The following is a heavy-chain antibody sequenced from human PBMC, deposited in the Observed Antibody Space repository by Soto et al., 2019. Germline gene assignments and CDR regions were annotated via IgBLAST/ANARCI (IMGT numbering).Heavy chain of an antibody. CDR1: GFTFSSYG. V-gene: IGHV3-30*18. CDR2: ISYDGSNK. Sequence: GGSLRLSCAASGFTFSSYGMHWVRQAPGKGLEWVAVISYDGSNKYYADSVKGRFTISRDNSKNTLYLQMNSLRAEDTAVYYCAKTLGHYYDSSGYYFLDYWGQGTLVTVSS. J-gene: IGHJ4*02. CDR3: AKTLGHYYDSSGYYFLDY. D-gene: IGHD3-22*01.